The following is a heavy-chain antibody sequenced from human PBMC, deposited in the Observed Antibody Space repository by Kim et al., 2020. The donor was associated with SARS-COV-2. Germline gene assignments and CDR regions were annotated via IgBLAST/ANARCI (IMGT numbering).Heavy chain of an antibody. CDR1: GFTFSKSR. Sequence: GGSLRLSCVASGFTFSKSRMCWVRQAPGKALEWVANINRDGSAEYYLGSVKGRFVISRDNAKNSLSLQMTNLRPEDTAVYYCAREGGDDFSSTPNPWGQG. D-gene: IGHD4-17*01. CDR2: INRDGSAE. CDR3: AREGGDDFSSTPNP. J-gene: IGHJ5*02. V-gene: IGHV3-7*01.